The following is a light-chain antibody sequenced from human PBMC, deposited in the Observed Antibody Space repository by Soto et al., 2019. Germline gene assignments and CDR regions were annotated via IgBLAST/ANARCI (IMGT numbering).Light chain of an antibody. CDR2: VNSDGSH. CDR3: QTWGTGIQV. J-gene: IGLJ2*01. Sequence: QPVLTQSPSASASLGASVKLTCILSSGHRNDAIAWHQQQPEKGPRYLMKVNSDGSHNKGDGIPDRFSGSSSGAERYLTISSLQSEDEADYYCQTWGTGIQVFGGGTKLTVL. V-gene: IGLV4-69*01. CDR1: SGHRNDA.